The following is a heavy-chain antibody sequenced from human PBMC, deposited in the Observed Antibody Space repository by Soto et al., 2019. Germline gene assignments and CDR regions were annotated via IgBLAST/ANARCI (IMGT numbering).Heavy chain of an antibody. CDR1: GFTFSSYA. CDR2: VTGSGGTT. D-gene: IGHD3-10*01. Sequence: EVQLLESGGGLVQPGGSLRLSCAASGFTFSSYAMTWVRQAPGKGLEWVSAVTGSGGTTYYADSVKGRFTISRDNSKNALSLQMNSLRAEDTAVYFCAKHAPCYYYFDYWGKGTLVTVSS. CDR3: AKHAPCYYYFDY. J-gene: IGHJ4*02. V-gene: IGHV3-23*01.